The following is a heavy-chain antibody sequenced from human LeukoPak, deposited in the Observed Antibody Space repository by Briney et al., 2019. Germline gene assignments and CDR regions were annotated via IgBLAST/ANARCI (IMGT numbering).Heavy chain of an antibody. CDR1: GGSVSSGSYS. J-gene: IGHJ5*02. V-gene: IGHV4-61*01. Sequence: SETLSLTCTVSGGSVSSGSYSWTWIRQPPGKGLQWIGSIYYTGSTNYNPSLESRVIISVDTSKNQFSLKLSSVTAADTAVYYCARLFWSGYYLGFDPWGQGTLVTVSS. CDR2: IYYTGST. CDR3: ARLFWSGYYLGFDP. D-gene: IGHD3-3*01.